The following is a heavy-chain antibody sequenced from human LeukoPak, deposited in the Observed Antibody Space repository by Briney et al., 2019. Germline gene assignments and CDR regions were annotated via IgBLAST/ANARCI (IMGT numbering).Heavy chain of an antibody. D-gene: IGHD3-22*01. CDR1: GGTFSSYA. Sequence: SVKVSCKASGGTFSSYAISWVRQAPGQGLEWMGRIIPIFGTANYAQKFQGRVTITTDESTSTAYMELSSLRSEDTAVYYCASRNDSSGYGNYYYYYMGVWGKGTTVTVSS. V-gene: IGHV1-69*05. CDR3: ASRNDSSGYGNYYYYYMGV. CDR2: IIPIFGTA. J-gene: IGHJ6*03.